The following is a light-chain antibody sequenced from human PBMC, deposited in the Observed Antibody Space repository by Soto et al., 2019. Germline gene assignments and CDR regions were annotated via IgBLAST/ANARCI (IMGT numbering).Light chain of an antibody. J-gene: IGKJ1*01. CDR3: QQYEAVVT. CDR2: GAS. V-gene: IGKV3-20*01. CDR1: QSLTNNY. Sequence: EIVLTQSPGTLSLSPGERATLSCRASQSLTNNYFAWYQQKPGRALRLLIDGASTRATGIPDRFSGSGSGTDFTPTISRVEAEDVAVYYCQQYEAVVTFGQGTKVEI.